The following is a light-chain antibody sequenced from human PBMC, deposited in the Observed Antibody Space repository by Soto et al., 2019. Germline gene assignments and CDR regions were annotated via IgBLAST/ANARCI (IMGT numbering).Light chain of an antibody. CDR2: DAS. CDR1: QDISDY. V-gene: IGKV1-33*01. J-gene: IGKJ3*01. Sequence: DIQMTQSPSSLSASVGDRVTITCQASQDISDYLNWYHQKPGKAPKFLIYDASYLETGVPSRFSGSGAGTSFTFTISSLQPEDIGTYYCQQYQSLPFTFGPGTTVDIK. CDR3: QQYQSLPFT.